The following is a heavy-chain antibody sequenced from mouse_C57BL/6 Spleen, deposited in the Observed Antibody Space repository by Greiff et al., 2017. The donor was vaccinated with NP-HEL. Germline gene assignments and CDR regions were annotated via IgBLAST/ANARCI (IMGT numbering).Heavy chain of an antibody. J-gene: IGHJ3*01. D-gene: IGHD2-1*01. CDR3: ARKGIYYGGFAY. Sequence: QFPLQQPGHELVPPFSSSPLSFPSSVSPFPLSFLPFFPPLPFQVLYFILNINTSNFCTNYNDNFKSKATLTVDKSSSTAYMQLSSLTSEDSAVYYCARKGIYYGGFAYWGQGTLVTVSA. CDR1: VSPFPLSF. V-gene: IGHV1-53*01. CDR2: INTSNFCT.